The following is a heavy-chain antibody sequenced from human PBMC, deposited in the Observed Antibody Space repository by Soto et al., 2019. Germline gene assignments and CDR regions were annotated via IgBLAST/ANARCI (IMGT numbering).Heavy chain of an antibody. J-gene: IGHJ4*02. D-gene: IGHD6-13*01. Sequence: VQLLESGGALVQPGASVKVSCKASGYTFTDYYIHWVRQAPGQGLEWMGIINPSGGGTRYAQKFQGRVTMARDTSTSTVYMELSSLRSEDTAVYYCARGTTSSSWYDCWGQGTLVTVSS. V-gene: IGHV1-46*01. CDR1: GYTFTDYY. CDR3: ARGTTSSSWYDC. CDR2: INPSGGGT.